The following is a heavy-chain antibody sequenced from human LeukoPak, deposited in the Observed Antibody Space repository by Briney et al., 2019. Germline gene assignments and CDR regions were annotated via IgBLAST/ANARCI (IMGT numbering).Heavy chain of an antibody. CDR3: AKDFGRSAYDRPFDY. CDR1: GFTFDDYA. CDR2: ISWNSGSI. V-gene: IGHV3-9*01. D-gene: IGHD5-12*01. J-gene: IGHJ4*02. Sequence: QSGGSLRLSCAASGFTFDDYAMHWVRQAPGKGLQWVSGISWNSGSIAYADSVKGRFTISRDNAKNSLYLQMNSLRAEDTALYYCAKDFGRSAYDRPFDYWGQGTLVTVSS.